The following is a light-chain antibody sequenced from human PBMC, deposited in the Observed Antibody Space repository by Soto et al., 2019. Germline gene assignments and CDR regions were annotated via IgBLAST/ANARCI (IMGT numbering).Light chain of an antibody. V-gene: IGLV1-44*01. Sequence: QSVLTQPPSASGTPGQTVTISCSGSYSNVGANPVSWYQQVPGRAPQLLIYSNNQRPAGVPGRFSGSRSDTSASLSISGLQSADEVDYYRASWDDTLNDYVFGTGTKVT. CDR2: SNN. J-gene: IGLJ1*01. CDR3: ASWDDTLNDYV. CDR1: YSNVGANP.